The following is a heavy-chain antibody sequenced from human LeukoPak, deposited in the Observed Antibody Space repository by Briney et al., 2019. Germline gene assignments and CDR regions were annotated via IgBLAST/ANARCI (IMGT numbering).Heavy chain of an antibody. Sequence: SETLSLTCTVSGGSISSGDYYWSWIRQTPEKGLEWIGYIYYSGGTYYNPSLKSRVTISVDTSKNQFSLKLSSVTAADTAVYYCARFIVATITPYDYWGQGTLVTVSS. J-gene: IGHJ4*02. CDR3: ARFIVATITPYDY. CDR1: GGSISSGDYY. V-gene: IGHV4-30-4*01. CDR2: IYYSGGT. D-gene: IGHD5-12*01.